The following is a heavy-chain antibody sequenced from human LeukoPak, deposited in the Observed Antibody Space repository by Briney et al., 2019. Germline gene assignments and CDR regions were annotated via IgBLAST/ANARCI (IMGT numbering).Heavy chain of an antibody. CDR2: MNHSGST. D-gene: IGHD3-10*01. Sequence: PSETLSLTCTVSGDSISSGDYYWSWIRQPPGKGLEWMGEMNHSGSTNYNPSLKSRVTISVDTSKNQFSLKVSSVTAADTAVYYCARRLGRKFGERFYYYHYMDVWGKGTTVTISS. J-gene: IGHJ6*03. CDR1: GDSISSGDYY. V-gene: IGHV4-39*07. CDR3: ARRLGRKFGERFYYYHYMDV.